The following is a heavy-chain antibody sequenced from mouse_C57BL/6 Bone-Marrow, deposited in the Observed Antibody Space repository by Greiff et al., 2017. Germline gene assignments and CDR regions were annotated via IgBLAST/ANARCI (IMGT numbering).Heavy chain of an antibody. CDR2: ISDGGSYT. CDR1: GFTFSSYA. J-gene: IGHJ2*01. Sequence: EVQRVESGGGLVKPGGSLKLSCAASGFTFSSYAMSWVRQTPEKRLEWVATISDGGSYTYYPDNVKGRFTISRDNAKNNLYLQMSHLKSEDTAMYYGARGGGQLRPYYFDYWGQGTTLTVSS. D-gene: IGHD3-2*02. CDR3: ARGGGQLRPYYFDY. V-gene: IGHV5-4*01.